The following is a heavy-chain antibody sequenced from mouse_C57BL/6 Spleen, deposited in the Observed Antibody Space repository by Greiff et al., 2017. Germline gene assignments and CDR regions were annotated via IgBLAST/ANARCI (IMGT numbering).Heavy chain of an antibody. CDR3: ARRLITTLVFDY. D-gene: IGHD1-1*01. Sequence: VQLQESGPELVKPGASVKISCKASGYAFSSPWMNWVKQRPGKGLEWIGRIYPGDGDTNYNGKFKGKATLTADKSSSTAYMQLSSLTSEDSAVYFCARRLITTLVFDYWGQCTTLTVSS. J-gene: IGHJ2*01. CDR1: GYAFSSPW. CDR2: IYPGDGDT. V-gene: IGHV1-82*01.